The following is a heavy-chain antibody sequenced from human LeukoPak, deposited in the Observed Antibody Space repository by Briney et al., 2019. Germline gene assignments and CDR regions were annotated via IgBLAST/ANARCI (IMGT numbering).Heavy chain of an antibody. D-gene: IGHD2-2*01. Sequence: GGSLRLSCAASGFTFSSYWMSWVRQAPGKGLEWVANIKQDGSEKYYVDSVKGRFTISRDSAKNSLYLQMNSLRAEDTAVYYCAKDAPAGIVVVPAAPHWGQGTLVTVSS. CDR3: AKDAPAGIVVVPAAPH. CDR2: IKQDGSEK. J-gene: IGHJ4*02. V-gene: IGHV3-7*01. CDR1: GFTFSSYW.